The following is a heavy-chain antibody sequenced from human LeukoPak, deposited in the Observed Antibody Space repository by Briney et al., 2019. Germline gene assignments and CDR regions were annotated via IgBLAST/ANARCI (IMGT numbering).Heavy chain of an antibody. D-gene: IGHD2-2*02. V-gene: IGHV3-21*01. CDR2: ISSGSTYI. Sequence: GGSLRLSCAASGFSFNNYGMNWVRQAPGKGLEWVSFISSGSTYIYYADSVKGRFTISRDNAKDSLHLQMNSLRAEDTAVYYCTCGYTYGRYYMDVWGKGTTVTVSS. J-gene: IGHJ6*03. CDR1: GFSFNNYG. CDR3: TCGYTYGRYYMDV.